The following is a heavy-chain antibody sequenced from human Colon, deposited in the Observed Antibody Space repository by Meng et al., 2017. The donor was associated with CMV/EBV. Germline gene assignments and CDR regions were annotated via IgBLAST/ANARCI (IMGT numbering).Heavy chain of an antibody. J-gene: IGHJ4*02. V-gene: IGHV3-23*01. CDR2: LGGAGGIT. Sequence: GESLKISCVVSGFSLKTQMMTWVRQVPGKGLEWVAGLGGAGGITLYADSVKGRFTISRDKSKNTLYLEMNSLRADDTALYFCAKDPIAHAGSYFDSWGQGTLVTVSS. D-gene: IGHD2-15*01. CDR1: GFSLKTQM. CDR3: AKDPIAHAGSYFDS.